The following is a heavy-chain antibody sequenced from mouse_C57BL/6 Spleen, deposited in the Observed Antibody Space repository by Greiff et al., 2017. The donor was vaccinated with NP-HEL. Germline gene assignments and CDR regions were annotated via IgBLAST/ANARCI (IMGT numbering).Heavy chain of an antibody. CDR1: GFTFSDYY. CDR2: ISNGGGST. V-gene: IGHV5-12*01. CDR3: ARQGYYGVAGYFDV. D-gene: IGHD1-1*01. Sequence: DVQLVESGGGLVQPGGSLKLSCAASGFTFSDYYMYWVRQTPEKRLEWVAYISNGGGSTYYPDTVKGRFTISRDNAKNTLYLQMSRLKSEDTAMYYCARQGYYGVAGYFDVWGTGTTVTVSS. J-gene: IGHJ1*03.